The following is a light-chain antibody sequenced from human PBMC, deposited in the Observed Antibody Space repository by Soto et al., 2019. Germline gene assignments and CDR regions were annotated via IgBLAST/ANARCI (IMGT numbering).Light chain of an antibody. CDR1: SSNIGNNY. J-gene: IGLJ1*01. CDR2: DIN. V-gene: IGLV1-51*01. Sequence: QSVLTQPPPVSAAPGQKVTISCSGSSSNIGNNYVSWYQQLPVTAPKLLIYDINQRPSGIPDRFSGSKSGTSATLSITGLQTGDEADYYCGTWDSSLSAYVFGTGTKLTVL. CDR3: GTWDSSLSAYV.